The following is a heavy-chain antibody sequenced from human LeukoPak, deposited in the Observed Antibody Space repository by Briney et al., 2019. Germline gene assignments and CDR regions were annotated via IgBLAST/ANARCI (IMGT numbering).Heavy chain of an antibody. Sequence: ASVKVSCKVSGYSFTSNYIHWVRQAPGQGLEWMGMIYPRDGSTSYAQKFQGRVTMTRDTSTSTVYMELSSLRSEDTAVYYCARPGIFGVDLFRYWGQGTLVTVSS. CDR1: GYSFTSNY. D-gene: IGHD3-3*01. J-gene: IGHJ4*02. V-gene: IGHV1-46*01. CDR3: ARPGIFGVDLFRY. CDR2: IYPRDGST.